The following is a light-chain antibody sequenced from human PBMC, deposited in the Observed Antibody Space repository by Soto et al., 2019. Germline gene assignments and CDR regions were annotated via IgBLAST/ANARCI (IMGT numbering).Light chain of an antibody. CDR2: AAS. J-gene: IGKJ1*01. V-gene: IGKV1-39*01. CDR1: QSISSY. CDR3: QQSWT. Sequence: DIQMTQSPSSLSASVGDRVTITCRASQSISSYLNWYQQKPGKAPKLLIYAASSLQSGVPSRFSGSGSGTDFTLTISSLQPEDFATYYCQQSWTFGQVTKVEIK.